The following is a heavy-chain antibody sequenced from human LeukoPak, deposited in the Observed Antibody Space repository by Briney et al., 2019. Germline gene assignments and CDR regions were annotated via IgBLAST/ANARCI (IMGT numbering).Heavy chain of an antibody. CDR1: GFTFSSCS. Sequence: GGSLRLSCAASGFTFSSCSMNWVHQAPGKGLEWVSSISSSSSYIYYADSVKGRFTISRDNAKNSLYLQMNSLRAEDTAVYYCAREGGSGPVDPWGQGTLVTVSS. J-gene: IGHJ5*02. CDR2: ISSSSSYI. D-gene: IGHD3-10*01. CDR3: AREGGSGPVDP. V-gene: IGHV3-21*01.